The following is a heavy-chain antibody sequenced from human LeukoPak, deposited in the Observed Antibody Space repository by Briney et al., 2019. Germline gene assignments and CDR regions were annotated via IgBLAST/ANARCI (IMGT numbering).Heavy chain of an antibody. CDR2: ISYDGSNK. V-gene: IGHV3-30*04. J-gene: IGHJ5*02. CDR3: ARDSVYCSGGSCYPNWFDP. Sequence: PGWSLRLSCAASGFTFSSYAMHWVRQAPGKGLEWVAVISYDGSNKYYADSVKGRFTISRDNSKNTLYLQMNSLRAEDTAVYYCARDSVYCSGGSCYPNWFDPWGQGTLVTVSS. D-gene: IGHD2-15*01. CDR1: GFTFSSYA.